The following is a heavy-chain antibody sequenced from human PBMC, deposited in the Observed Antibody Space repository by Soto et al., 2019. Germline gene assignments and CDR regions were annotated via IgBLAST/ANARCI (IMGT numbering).Heavy chain of an antibody. J-gene: IGHJ6*02. V-gene: IGHV1-69*13. Sequence: SVKVSCKASGGTFSSYAISWVRQAPGQGLEWMGGIIPIFGTANYAQKFQGRVTITADESTSTAYMELSSLRSEDTAVYYCARDLKGGQNYYYYGMDVWGQGTTVTVSS. CDR3: ARDLKGGQNYYYYGMDV. CDR1: GGTFSSYA. CDR2: IIPIFGTA.